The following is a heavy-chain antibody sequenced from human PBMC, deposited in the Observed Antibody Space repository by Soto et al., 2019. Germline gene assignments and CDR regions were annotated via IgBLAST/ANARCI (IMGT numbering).Heavy chain of an antibody. CDR2: ISAYNGNT. Sequence: ASVKVSCKASGYTFTSYGISWVRQAPGQGLEWKGWISAYNGNTNYAQKLQGRVTMTTDTSTSTAYMELRSLRSDDTAVYYCASYLAAAGEFYYYGMDVWGQGTTVTVSS. D-gene: IGHD6-13*01. J-gene: IGHJ6*02. V-gene: IGHV1-18*01. CDR1: GYTFTSYG. CDR3: ASYLAAAGEFYYYGMDV.